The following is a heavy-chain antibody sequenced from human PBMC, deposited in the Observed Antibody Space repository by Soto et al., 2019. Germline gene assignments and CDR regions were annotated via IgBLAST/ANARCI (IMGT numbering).Heavy chain of an antibody. J-gene: IGHJ5*02. CDR1: GGTISTGAYI. D-gene: IGHD3-22*01. V-gene: IGHV4-30-2*01. Sequence: LSRTYGHSGGTISTGAYIGSWMLQPPGKGLECVGYIYHSGSTYYNPSLKSRVTISVDRPKNRFSLNLNSVTAADTAVYYCARANRPITMTYLNWFDPWGQG. CDR3: ARANRPITMTYLNWFDP. CDR2: IYHSGST.